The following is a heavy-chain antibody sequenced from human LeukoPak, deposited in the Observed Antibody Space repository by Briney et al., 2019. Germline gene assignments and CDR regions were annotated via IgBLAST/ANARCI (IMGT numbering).Heavy chain of an antibody. CDR3: ARRSGCSTPECYISGRDYFDY. D-gene: IGHD2-15*01. CDR2: IPIFGTP. CDR1: GGTSKNYA. V-gene: IGHV1-69*01. Sequence: GSSVKVSCKASGGTSKNYAITWVRQAPGQGLEWLGGIPIFGTPNYAQKLQGRVTFTADASTATAYMELANLRSEDTAMYCCARRSGCSTPECYISGRDYFDYWGLGTLVAVST. J-gene: IGHJ4*02.